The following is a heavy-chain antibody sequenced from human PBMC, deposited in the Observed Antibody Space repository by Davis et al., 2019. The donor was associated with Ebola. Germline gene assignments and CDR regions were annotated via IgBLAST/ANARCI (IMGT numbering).Heavy chain of an antibody. CDR1: GYTFTSYG. Sequence: SVKVSCKASGYTFTSYGITWVRQAPGQGLEWMGRINPILGAADYAPTFQGRVTITADKSTVTAYLKLSSLTSEDTAVYYCSEQGFSGYTYFDSWGQGTLVTVSS. D-gene: IGHD5-12*01. CDR2: INPILGAA. J-gene: IGHJ4*02. V-gene: IGHV1-69*04. CDR3: SEQGFSGYTYFDS.